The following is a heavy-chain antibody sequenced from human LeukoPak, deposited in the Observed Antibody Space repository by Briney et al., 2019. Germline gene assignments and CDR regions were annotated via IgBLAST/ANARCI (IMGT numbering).Heavy chain of an antibody. CDR2: ISSSGSTI. J-gene: IGHJ6*04. CDR1: GFTFSSYE. V-gene: IGHV3-48*03. CDR3: ASAVAGYYYYYGMDV. D-gene: IGHD6-19*01. Sequence: GGSLRLSCAASGFTFSSYEMNWVRQAPGKGLEWVSYISSSGSTIYYADSAKGRFTISRDNAKNSLYLQMNSLRAEDTAVYYCASAVAGYYYYYGMDVWGKGTTVTVSS.